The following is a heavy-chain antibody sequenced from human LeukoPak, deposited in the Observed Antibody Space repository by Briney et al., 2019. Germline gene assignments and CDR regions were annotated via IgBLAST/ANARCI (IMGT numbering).Heavy chain of an antibody. V-gene: IGHV6-1*01. CDR2: TYYRSQWKN. CDR1: GDSVSNNNYT. CDR3: AGGYAFDV. J-gene: IGHJ3*01. Sequence: SQTLSLTCAISGDSVSNNNYTWNWIKQSPSRSLEWLGRTYYRSQWKNDYARSVMSRISVDPDTSKNQFSLHLSSVTPDDTAVYYCAGGYAFDVWGQGTMVTVSS.